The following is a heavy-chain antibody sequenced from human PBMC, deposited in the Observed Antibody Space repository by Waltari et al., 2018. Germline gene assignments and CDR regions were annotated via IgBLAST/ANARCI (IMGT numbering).Heavy chain of an antibody. D-gene: IGHD2-21*01. Sequence: EVQLVESGGGMVKPGGSLRLSCAASGFTFSSYSMNWVRQAPGQGLEWVSSISSSSSYIYYADSVKGRFTISRDNAKNSLYLQMNSLRAEDTAVYYCAREQLAYCGGDCYSPDAFDIWGQGTMVTVSS. CDR1: GFTFSSYS. CDR2: ISSSSSYI. V-gene: IGHV3-21*01. CDR3: AREQLAYCGGDCYSPDAFDI. J-gene: IGHJ3*02.